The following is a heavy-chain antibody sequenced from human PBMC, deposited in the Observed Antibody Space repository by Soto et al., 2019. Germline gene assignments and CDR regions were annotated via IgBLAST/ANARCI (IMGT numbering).Heavy chain of an antibody. CDR3: ATWHEREHAYDV. J-gene: IGHJ3*01. Sequence: DAQLVESGGGLIQPGESLRLSCAAFGLPISGDKYVAWVRQAPGKGLEWVSALYDLDGSFYAASVKGRFTTSSDSSKTTVYLQMNDLRPDDTAVYYCATWHEREHAYDVWGQGTTVTVSS. D-gene: IGHD1-1*01. V-gene: IGHV3-53*01. CDR2: LYDLDGS. CDR1: GLPISGDKY.